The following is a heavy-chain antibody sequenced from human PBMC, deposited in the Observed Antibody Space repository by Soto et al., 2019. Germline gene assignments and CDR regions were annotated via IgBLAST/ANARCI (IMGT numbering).Heavy chain of an antibody. CDR2: IIPIFDTA. Sequence: QVQLVQSGAEVKKPGSSVKVSCKASGGTFSSFAISWIRQAPGQGLEWMGGIIPIFDTANYAQKFQGRLPINADEATNTVYMELSSLRSDDTAVFYCAKKSRDSSGGFGAFEIRGQGIMVTVSS. J-gene: IGHJ3*02. D-gene: IGHD3-22*01. CDR3: AKKSRDSSGGFGAFEI. V-gene: IGHV1-69*12. CDR1: GGTFSSFA.